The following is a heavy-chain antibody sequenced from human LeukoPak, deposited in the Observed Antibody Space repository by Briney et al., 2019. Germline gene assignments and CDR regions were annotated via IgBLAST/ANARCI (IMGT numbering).Heavy chain of an antibody. Sequence: SETLSLTCTVSGGSISSYYWSWIRQPPGKGLEWIGYIYYTGSTNYKPSLKSRVTISVDTSKNQFSLKLNSVTAADTAVYYCARGSPTTETRPYYYYGMDVWGQGTTVTVSS. CDR2: IYYTGST. V-gene: IGHV4-59*01. J-gene: IGHJ6*02. D-gene: IGHD1-1*01. CDR3: ARGSPTTETRPYYYYGMDV. CDR1: GGSISSYY.